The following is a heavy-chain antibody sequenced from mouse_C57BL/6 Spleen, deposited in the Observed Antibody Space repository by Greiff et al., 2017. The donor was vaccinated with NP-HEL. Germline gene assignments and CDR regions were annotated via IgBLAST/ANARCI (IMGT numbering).Heavy chain of an antibody. CDR1: GYTFTSYW. CDR3: ARSGSSYHYYAMDY. D-gene: IGHD1-1*01. J-gene: IGHJ4*01. Sequence: QVQLQQPGAELVRPGTSVKLSCKASGYTFTSYWMHWVKQRPGQGLEWIGVIDPSDSYTNYNQKFKGKATLTVDTSSSTAYMQLSSLTSEDSAVYYCARSGSSYHYYAMDYWGQGTSVTVSS. CDR2: IDPSDSYT. V-gene: IGHV1-59*01.